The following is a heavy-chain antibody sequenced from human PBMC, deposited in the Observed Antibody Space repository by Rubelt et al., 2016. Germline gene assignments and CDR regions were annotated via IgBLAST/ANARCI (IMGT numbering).Heavy chain of an antibody. CDR3: ARGFEGGASDY. CDR2: IIPHSGGT. Sequence: QVQLVQSGAEVKKPGASVKVSCKASGYTFTGYYMHWVRQAPGQGLEWMGWIIPHSGGTNYAQKVQARVTMTRDTSSRTAYMELIRLRADDTAVYYCARGFEGGASDYWGQGTLVTVSS. V-gene: IGHV1-2*02. D-gene: IGHD4/OR15-4a*01. CDR1: GYTFTGYY. J-gene: IGHJ4*02.